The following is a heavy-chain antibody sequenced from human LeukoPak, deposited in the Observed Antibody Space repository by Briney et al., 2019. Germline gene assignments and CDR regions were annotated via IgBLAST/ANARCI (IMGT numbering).Heavy chain of an antibody. Sequence: GGSLRLSCAASGFTFSSYAMTWVRQAPGKGLEWVSGISGSGGSTKYADSVKGRFTISRDSSKNTLYLHMNSLRAEDTAVYYCAKDPYDILTGFGMDVWGQGTTVIVSS. V-gene: IGHV3-23*01. J-gene: IGHJ6*02. CDR2: ISGSGGST. CDR1: GFTFSSYA. D-gene: IGHD3-9*01. CDR3: AKDPYDILTGFGMDV.